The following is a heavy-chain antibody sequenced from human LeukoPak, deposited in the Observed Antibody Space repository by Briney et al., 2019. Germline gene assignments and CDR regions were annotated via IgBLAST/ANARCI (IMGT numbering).Heavy chain of an antibody. CDR2: IYYSGST. CDR3: ARGGGMGHYYYYMDV. J-gene: IGHJ6*03. D-gene: IGHD5-24*01. Sequence: SETLSLTCTVSGGSIRSYYWSWIRQPPGKGLEWIGYIYYSGSTNYNPSLKSRVTISVDTSKNQFSLKLSSVTAADTAVYYCARGGGMGHYYYYMDVWGKGTTVTISS. CDR1: GGSIRSYY. V-gene: IGHV4-59*01.